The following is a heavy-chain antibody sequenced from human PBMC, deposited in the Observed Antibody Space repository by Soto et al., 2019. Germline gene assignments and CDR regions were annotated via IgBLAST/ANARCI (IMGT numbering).Heavy chain of an antibody. CDR2: GNHSGSA. D-gene: IGHD3-10*01. J-gene: IGHJ6*02. V-gene: IGHV4-34*01. CDR3: ARGKAFYYYGSGSYQSRYYYYGMDV. Sequence: SETLSLTCSVYGGSFSGYYWIWMRQPPGKGLGWVGEGNHSGSANYNPSRSSRCTITVDTSKNQSSLKLSSVTAADTAVYYCARGKAFYYYGSGSYQSRYYYYGMDVWGQGTTVT. CDR1: GGSFSGYY.